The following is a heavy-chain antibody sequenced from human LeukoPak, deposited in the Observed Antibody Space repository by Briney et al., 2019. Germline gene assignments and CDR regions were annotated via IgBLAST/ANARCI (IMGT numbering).Heavy chain of an antibody. CDR2: NGVSGGSK. CDR3: AKRKDLGYCSSTSCYYYFDY. Sequence: GGSLRLSCVASGFTFNNYAMSWVRQAPGKGLEWVSANGVSGGSKYYADSVKGRFTVSRDNSKNTLYLQMNSLRAEDTAIYYCAKRKDLGYCSSTSCYYYFDYWGQGTLVTASS. J-gene: IGHJ4*02. CDR1: GFTFNNYA. D-gene: IGHD2-2*01. V-gene: IGHV3-23*01.